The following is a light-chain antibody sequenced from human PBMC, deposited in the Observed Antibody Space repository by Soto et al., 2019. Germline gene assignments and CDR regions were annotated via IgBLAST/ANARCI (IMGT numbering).Light chain of an antibody. CDR3: QQYGSSLIT. Sequence: ELVLTQSPGTLSLSPGERATLSCRARQSVSSNYLAWYQQKPGQAPRLLISGASNRATGIPDRFSGSGSGTDFTLTISRLEPEDFAVYYCQQYGSSLITFGQGTRLEI. J-gene: IGKJ5*01. CDR2: GAS. CDR1: QSVSSNY. V-gene: IGKV3-20*01.